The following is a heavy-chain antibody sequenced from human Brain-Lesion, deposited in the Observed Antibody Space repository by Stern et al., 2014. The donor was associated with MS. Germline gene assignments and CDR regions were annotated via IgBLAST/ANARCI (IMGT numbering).Heavy chain of an antibody. J-gene: IGHJ6*02. CDR2: VYQSGSA. CDR1: GASISNTQW. V-gene: IGHV4-4*02. D-gene: IGHD3-10*01. CDR3: ARDPRRGGLPGYYHGMDV. Sequence: VQLVESGPGLVKPSGTLSLTCAVSGASISNTQWWTWVRQSPGKGLEGIGEVYQSGSANYNPSLRSRVTISVDRSKNSFSLKLNSVTAADTAVYYCARDPRRGGLPGYYHGMDVWGQGTTVTVSS.